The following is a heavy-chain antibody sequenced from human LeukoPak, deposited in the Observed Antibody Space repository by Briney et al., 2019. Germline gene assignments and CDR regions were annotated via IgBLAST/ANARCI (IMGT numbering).Heavy chain of an antibody. CDR3: AREGSEMATMWCFDY. Sequence: ASVKVSCKASGYTFTGYYMHWVRQAPGQGLEWMGIINPSGGSTSYAQKFQGRVTMTRDTSTSTVYMELSSLRSEDTAVYYCAREGSEMATMWCFDYWGQGTLVTVSS. CDR1: GYTFTGYY. V-gene: IGHV1-46*01. CDR2: INPSGGST. J-gene: IGHJ4*02. D-gene: IGHD5-24*01.